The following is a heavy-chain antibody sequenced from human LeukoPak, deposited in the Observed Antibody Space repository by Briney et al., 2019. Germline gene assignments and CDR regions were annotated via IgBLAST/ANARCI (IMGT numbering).Heavy chain of an antibody. CDR3: ASPVAYSSSWYYFDY. CDR2: IIPIFGTA. CDR1: GGTFISYA. V-gene: IGHV1-69*13. D-gene: IGHD6-13*01. J-gene: IGHJ4*02. Sequence: GASVKVSCKASGGTFISYAISWVRQAPGQGLEWMGGIIPIFGTANYAQKFQGRVTITADESTSTAYMELSSLRSEDTAVYYCASPVAYSSSWYYFDYWGQGTLVTVSS.